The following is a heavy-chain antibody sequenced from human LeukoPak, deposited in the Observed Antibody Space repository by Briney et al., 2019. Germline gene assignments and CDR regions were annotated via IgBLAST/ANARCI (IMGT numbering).Heavy chain of an antibody. Sequence: GASVKVSCKASGGTFSSYAISWVRQAPGQGLEWMGGIIPTFGTANYAQKFQGRVTITADESTSTAYMELSSLRSEDTAVYYCARGEAYCGGDCYSMDYWGQGTLVTVSS. CDR1: GGTFSSYA. D-gene: IGHD2-21*02. CDR3: ARGEAYCGGDCYSMDY. V-gene: IGHV1-69*13. CDR2: IIPTFGTA. J-gene: IGHJ4*02.